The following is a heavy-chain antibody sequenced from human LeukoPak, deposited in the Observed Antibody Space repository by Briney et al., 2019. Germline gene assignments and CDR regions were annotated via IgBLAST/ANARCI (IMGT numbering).Heavy chain of an antibody. J-gene: IGHJ6*02. V-gene: IGHV3-30*04. D-gene: IGHD3-3*02. CDR1: GFTFTSYA. CDR2: ISYDGSNK. CDR3: GKDLSRDDYYGMDV. Sequence: GGSLRLSCAASGFTFTSYAMHWARQAPGKGLEWVAVISYDGSNKYYADSVKGRFTISRDNSKNTLYLQMNSLRAEDTAVYYCGKDLSRDDYYGMDVWGQGTTVTVSS.